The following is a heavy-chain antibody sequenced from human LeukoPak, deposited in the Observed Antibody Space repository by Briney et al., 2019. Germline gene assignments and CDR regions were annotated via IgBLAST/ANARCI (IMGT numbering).Heavy chain of an antibody. CDR1: GFTFSSFS. D-gene: IGHD4-11*01. CDR2: ISYDGRNE. J-gene: IGHJ4*02. CDR3: AKDRHTVTTFDY. V-gene: IGHV3-30*18. Sequence: PGRSLRLSCAASGFTFSSFSMHWVRQAPGKGLEWVAVISYDGRNEYYADPVKGRFTISRDNSKNTVYLQMNSLRPEDTAVYYCAKDRHTVTTFDYWGQGTLVTVSS.